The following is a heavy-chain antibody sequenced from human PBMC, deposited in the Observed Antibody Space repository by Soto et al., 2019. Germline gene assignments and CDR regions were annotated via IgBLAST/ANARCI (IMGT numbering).Heavy chain of an antibody. Sequence: PGGSLRLSCAASGVTLGAYALSWVRQAPGKGLEWVSFISHNSGSVKYAESVKGRFAIARDNSQNMLFLQMNSLRAEDTAIYYCLTWSHNVLTGPDGYGMDVWGQRTAVTVS. V-gene: IGHV3-23*01. D-gene: IGHD3-9*01. CDR2: ISHNSGSV. J-gene: IGHJ6*02. CDR3: LTWSHNVLTGPDGYGMDV. CDR1: GVTLGAYA.